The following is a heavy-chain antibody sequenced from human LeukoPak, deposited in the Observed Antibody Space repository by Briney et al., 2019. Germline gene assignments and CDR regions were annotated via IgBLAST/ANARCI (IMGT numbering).Heavy chain of an antibody. J-gene: IGHJ4*02. Sequence: SVKVSCKASGGTSSSYTLSWVRQAPGQGLEWMGRIIPILGIANYAQKFQGRVTITADKSTSTGYMELSSLRSEDTAVYYCAREAGEFHYWGQGTLVTVSS. CDR1: GGTSSSYT. D-gene: IGHD3-16*01. V-gene: IGHV1-69*04. CDR2: IIPILGIA. CDR3: AREAGEFHY.